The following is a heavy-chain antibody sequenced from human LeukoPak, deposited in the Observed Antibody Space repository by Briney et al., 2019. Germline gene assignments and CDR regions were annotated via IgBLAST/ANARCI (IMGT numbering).Heavy chain of an antibody. V-gene: IGHV3-21*01. CDR3: ARDYEYSSGWPYDY. Sequence: GGSLRLSCAASGFTFSSYSMNWVRQAPGKGLEWVSSISSSSSYIYYADSVKGRFTISRDNAKNSLYLQMNGLRAEDTAVYYCARDYEYSSGWPYDYWGQGTLVTVSS. CDR2: ISSSSSYI. J-gene: IGHJ4*02. CDR1: GFTFSSYS. D-gene: IGHD6-19*01.